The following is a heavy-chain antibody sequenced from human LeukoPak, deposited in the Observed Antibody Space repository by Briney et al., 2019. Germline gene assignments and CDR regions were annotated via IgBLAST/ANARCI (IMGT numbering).Heavy chain of an antibody. V-gene: IGHV3-11*04. CDR1: GFTFSDYY. D-gene: IGHD3-3*01. Sequence: GGSLRLSCAASGFTFSDYYMRWIRQAPGKGLEWVSYISSSGSTIHYADSVKGRFTISRDNAKNSLYLQMNSLRAEDTAVYYCARARLREWLFGNDAFDIWGQGTMVTVSS. CDR3: ARARLREWLFGNDAFDI. J-gene: IGHJ3*02. CDR2: ISSSGSTI.